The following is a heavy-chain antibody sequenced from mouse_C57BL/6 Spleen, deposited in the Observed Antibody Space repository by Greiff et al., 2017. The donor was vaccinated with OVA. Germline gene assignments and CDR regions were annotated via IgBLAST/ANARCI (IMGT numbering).Heavy chain of an antibody. D-gene: IGHD2-2*01. J-gene: IGHJ3*01. CDR1: GYTFTSYW. Sequence: QVQLQQSGAELVRPGSSVKLSCKASGYTFTSYWMDWVKQRPGQGLEWIGNIYPSDSETHYNQKFKDKATLTVDKSSSTAYMQLSSLTSEDSAVYYCAVSTMVTTFAYWGQVTLVTVSA. V-gene: IGHV1-61*01. CDR3: AVSTMVTTFAY. CDR2: IYPSDSET.